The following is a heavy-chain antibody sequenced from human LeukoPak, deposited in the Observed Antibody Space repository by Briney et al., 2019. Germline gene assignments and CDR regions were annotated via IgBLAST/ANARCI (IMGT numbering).Heavy chain of an antibody. CDR1: GGTFSSYA. J-gene: IGHJ4*02. CDR2: IIPILGIA. D-gene: IGHD4-17*01. V-gene: IGHV1-69*04. Sequence: SVKVSCEASGGTFSSYAISWVRQAPGQGFEWMGRIIPILGIANYAQKFQGRVTITADKSTSTAYMELSSLRSEDTAVYYCASDYGDYGGEFDYWGQGTLVTVSS. CDR3: ASDYGDYGGEFDY.